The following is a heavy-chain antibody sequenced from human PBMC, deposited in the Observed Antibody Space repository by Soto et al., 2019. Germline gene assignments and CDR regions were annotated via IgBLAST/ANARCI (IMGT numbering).Heavy chain of an antibody. CDR3: AKDMGDTKGRRIDY. CDR2: ISGSGSGT. Sequence: EVQLLESGGGLVQPGGSLRLSCAASGFTFSSYAMSWVRKAPGKGLEWVSAISGSGSGTNYADSVKGRFTISRDNSKNTLYLQMNSLRAEDTAVYYCAKDMGDTKGRRIDYWGQGTLVTVSS. CDR1: GFTFSSYA. J-gene: IGHJ4*02. D-gene: IGHD1-26*01. V-gene: IGHV3-23*01.